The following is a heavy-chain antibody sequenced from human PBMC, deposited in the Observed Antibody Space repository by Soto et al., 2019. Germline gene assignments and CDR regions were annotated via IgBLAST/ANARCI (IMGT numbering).Heavy chain of an antibody. CDR1: GFTFSTYA. CDR2: MSGSGGST. J-gene: IGHJ4*02. Sequence: EVQLLESGGGLVQPGGSLRLSCAVYGFTFSTYAMSWVRQAPGKGLEWVSAMSGSGGSTYYADSVKGRFTISRDNSKNPLYLQMNSLRAEDTALYYCAKSYSSNWYDYFDYWGRGTLVTVSS. CDR3: AKSYSSNWYDYFDY. D-gene: IGHD6-13*01. V-gene: IGHV3-23*01.